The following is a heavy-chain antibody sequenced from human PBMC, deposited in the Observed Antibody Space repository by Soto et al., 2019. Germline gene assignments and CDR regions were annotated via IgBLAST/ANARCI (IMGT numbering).Heavy chain of an antibody. Sequence: EVQLVESGGGLVKPGGSLRLSCAASGFTFSTYTMNWVRQAPGKGLEWVSSISSTSSYIFYTDSVKGRFTISRDNPKKSLYLQMNSLRAEATAVYYCARGESTGTPFFDSWGQGTLVTVSS. J-gene: IGHJ4*02. CDR1: GFTFSTYT. CDR2: ISSTSSYI. D-gene: IGHD1-1*01. V-gene: IGHV3-21*01. CDR3: ARGESTGTPFFDS.